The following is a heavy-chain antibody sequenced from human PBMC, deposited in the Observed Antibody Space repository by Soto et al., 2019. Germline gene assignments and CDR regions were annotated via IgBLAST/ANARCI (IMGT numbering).Heavy chain of an antibody. CDR2: ISGSGGST. Sequence: GALRLSCAASVFTFSSYAMSWVRQAPGKGLEWVSAISGSGGSTYYADSVKGRFTISRDNSKNTLYLQMNSLRAEDTAVYYCAKKWLRLSGFDYWGQGTLVTVSS. CDR3: AKKWLRLSGFDY. V-gene: IGHV3-23*01. CDR1: VFTFSSYA. J-gene: IGHJ4*02. D-gene: IGHD5-12*01.